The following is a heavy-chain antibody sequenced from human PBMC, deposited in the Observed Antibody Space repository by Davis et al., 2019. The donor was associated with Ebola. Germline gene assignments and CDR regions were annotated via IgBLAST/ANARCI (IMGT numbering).Heavy chain of an antibody. V-gene: IGHV5-51*01. CDR1: GYSFTAYW. J-gene: IGHJ3*02. Sequence: GESLKISCKGSGYSFTAYWIGWVRQMPGKGLEWMGMFYPGDSDIRYSPSFQGQVTISADKSITTAYLQWSSLKASDSAMYYCASLRRTITGMDDGFDIWGQGTMVTVSS. D-gene: IGHD2-8*02. CDR2: FYPGDSDI. CDR3: ASLRRTITGMDDGFDI.